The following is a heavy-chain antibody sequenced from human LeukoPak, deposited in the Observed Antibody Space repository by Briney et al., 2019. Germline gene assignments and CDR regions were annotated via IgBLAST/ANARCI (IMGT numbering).Heavy chain of an antibody. CDR1: GYTFTSYY. Sequence: ASVKVSCKASGYTFTSYYMHWVRQAPGQGLEWMGIINPSGGSTSYAQKFQGRVTMTRDMSTSTVYMELSSLRSEDTAVYYCARENTPFWSGYSYYYYYYMDVWGRGTTVTVSS. CDR2: INPSGGST. D-gene: IGHD3-3*01. J-gene: IGHJ6*03. V-gene: IGHV1-46*01. CDR3: ARENTPFWSGYSYYYYYYMDV.